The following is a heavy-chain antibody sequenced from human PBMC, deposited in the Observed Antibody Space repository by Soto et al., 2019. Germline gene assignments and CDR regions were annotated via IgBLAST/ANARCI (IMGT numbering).Heavy chain of an antibody. Sequence: GGSLRLSCAASGSTFRGYAMTWVRQAPGKGLEWVSAISGGDGSPSYADSVKGRFIISRDNSKNTLYLHMNRLRADGTAAYYCAKWHTYNYDSLAFSGFDCWGQGTQVTVSS. CDR1: GSTFRGYA. V-gene: IGHV3-23*01. CDR3: AKWHTYNYDSLAFSGFDC. CDR2: ISGGDGSP. J-gene: IGHJ4*02. D-gene: IGHD3-16*01.